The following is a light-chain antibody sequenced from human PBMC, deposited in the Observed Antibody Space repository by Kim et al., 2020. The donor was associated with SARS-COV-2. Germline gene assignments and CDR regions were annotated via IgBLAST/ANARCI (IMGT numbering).Light chain of an antibody. Sequence: QSALTQPRSVSGSPGQSVTISCTGTSSDVGNYNYVSWYQQHPGKVPKLMIYDVKKRPSGVPDRFSGSKSGNTASLTISGLQAKDEADYYCCSYAGSYTMMFGGGTQLTVL. CDR3: CSYAGSYTMM. CDR2: DVK. J-gene: IGLJ3*02. CDR1: SSDVGNYNY. V-gene: IGLV2-11*01.